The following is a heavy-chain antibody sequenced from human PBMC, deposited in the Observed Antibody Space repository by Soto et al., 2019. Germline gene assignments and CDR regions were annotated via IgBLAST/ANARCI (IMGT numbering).Heavy chain of an antibody. CDR2: MNPKNGNI. Sequence: ASVKVSCKASGYTFVDYALHWVRQAPGQGLEWVGWMNPKNGNIKHSHKFQDRVSITRDTVTSTAYMQMRGVRSEDTAVYFCAREGVVAENWFEPWGQGTLVTVSS. D-gene: IGHD3-22*01. V-gene: IGHV1-3*01. CDR3: AREGVVAENWFEP. J-gene: IGHJ5*02. CDR1: GYTFVDYA.